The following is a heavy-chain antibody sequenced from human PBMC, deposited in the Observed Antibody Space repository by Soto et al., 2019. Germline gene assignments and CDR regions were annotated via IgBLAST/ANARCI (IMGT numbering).Heavy chain of an antibody. Sequence: QVQLVQSGAEVKKPGSSVKVSCKASGGTFNNYAISWVRQAPGQGLEWMGGIIPIIGTADYAHKFQGRLAISADESTGTTCTALSSLRSEDTALSSCARGGVDVVATSAFDYWGQGTLVTVSS. J-gene: IGHJ4*02. D-gene: IGHD5-12*01. CDR2: IIPIIGTA. V-gene: IGHV1-69*01. CDR1: GGTFNNYA. CDR3: ARGGVDVVATSAFDY.